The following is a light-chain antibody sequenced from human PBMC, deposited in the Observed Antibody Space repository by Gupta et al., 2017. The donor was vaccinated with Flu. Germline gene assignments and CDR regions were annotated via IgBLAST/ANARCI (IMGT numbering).Light chain of an antibody. CDR3: SAWDNSRSVWV. V-gene: IGLV10-54*04. Sequence: ATITTTGNSNNVGNEAAVWLHHHQGPPPNLLSYKNNNRRSAIPESFSASKSGTTATLTITGLQPEDEADYYCSAWDNSRSVWVFGGGTKLTVL. CDR1: SNNVGNEA. J-gene: IGLJ3*02. CDR2: KNN.